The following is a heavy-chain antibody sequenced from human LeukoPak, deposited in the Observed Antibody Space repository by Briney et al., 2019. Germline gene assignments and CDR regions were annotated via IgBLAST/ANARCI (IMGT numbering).Heavy chain of an antibody. V-gene: IGHV1-2*04. CDR2: VNPNSGGT. J-gene: IGHJ6*02. CDR1: GGTFSSYA. D-gene: IGHD6-19*01. CDR3: ARTRAIAVAGTMDV. Sequence: ASVKVSCKASGGTFSSYAISWVRQAPGQGLEWMGWVNPNSGGTNYAQKFQGWVTMTRDTSISTAYMELSRLRSDDTAVYYCARTRAIAVAGTMDVWGQGTTVTVSS.